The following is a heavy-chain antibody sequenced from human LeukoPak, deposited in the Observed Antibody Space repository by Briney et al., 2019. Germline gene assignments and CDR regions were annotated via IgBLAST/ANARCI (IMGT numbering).Heavy chain of an antibody. J-gene: IGHJ6*02. CDR1: RFTFSSYA. CDR2: ISYGGTHE. D-gene: IGHD1-20*01. CDR3: ARNKAITGFFGMDV. V-gene: IGHV3-30*10. Sequence: GGSLRLSCAASRFTFSSYAMSWVRQAPGKGLEWVAVISYGGTHEYYTDSVKGRFTISRDNSKNTLHLQMNSLRPEDTSVYYCARNKAITGFFGMDVWGLGTTVTVTS.